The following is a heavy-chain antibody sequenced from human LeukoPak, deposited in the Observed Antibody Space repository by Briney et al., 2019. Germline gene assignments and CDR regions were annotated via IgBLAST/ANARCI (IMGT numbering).Heavy chain of an antibody. D-gene: IGHD1-1*01. Sequence: ASVKVSCKASGLTFSSYYMQWVRQAPGQGLEWMGIINPSDGSTKYAQKFQGRVTVTGDTSTNTVYMELSSLRSEDTAVYCCARDGLQTRYNWDDEGRKNWLDPWGQGTLVTVSS. CDR2: INPSDGST. J-gene: IGHJ5*02. CDR3: ARDGLQTRYNWDDEGRKNWLDP. V-gene: IGHV1-46*01. CDR1: GLTFSSYY.